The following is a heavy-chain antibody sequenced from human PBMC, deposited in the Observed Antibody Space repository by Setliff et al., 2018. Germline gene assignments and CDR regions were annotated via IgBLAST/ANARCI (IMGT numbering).Heavy chain of an antibody. J-gene: IGHJ4*02. D-gene: IGHD2-15*01. CDR2: TIPIFGTT. Sequence: SVKVSCKASGGTFSDYGISWVRQAPGQGLEWMGGTIPIFGTTDYAQKFQGRVTIITDESTSTAFMQLSSLRSEDTAVYYCATGPDIGEFGGNYFNYWGQGTLVTVSS. V-gene: IGHV1-69*05. CDR3: ATGPDIGEFGGNYFNY. CDR1: GGTFSDYG.